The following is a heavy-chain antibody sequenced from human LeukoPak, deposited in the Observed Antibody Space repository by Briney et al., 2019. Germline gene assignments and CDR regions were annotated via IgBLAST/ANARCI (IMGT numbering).Heavy chain of an antibody. CDR1: GFTFSTCT. CDR3: AKDGDVVVTAILDY. V-gene: IGHV3-23*01. D-gene: IGHD2-21*02. J-gene: IGHJ4*02. Sequence: GGSLRLSCTASGFTFSTCTMSWVRQAPGKGLEWVSTISGGGRSTDYADSVKGRFTISRDNSKNTLYLQMNSLRAEDTAVYYCAKDGDVVVTAILDYWGQGTLVTVSS. CDR2: ISGGGRST.